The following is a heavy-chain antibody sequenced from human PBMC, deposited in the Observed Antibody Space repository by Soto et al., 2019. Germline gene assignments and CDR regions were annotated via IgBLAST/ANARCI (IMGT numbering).Heavy chain of an antibody. CDR3: ARGGYDFWSGYRYYYYIDV. J-gene: IGHJ6*03. D-gene: IGHD3-3*01. Sequence: SETLSLTCAVYGGSFSGYYWSWIRQPPGKGLEWIGEINHSGSTNYNPSLKSRVTISVDTSKNQFSLKLSSVTAADTAVYYCARGGYDFWSGYRYYYYIDVWGKGTTVTVSS. CDR1: GGSFSGYY. CDR2: INHSGST. V-gene: IGHV4-34*01.